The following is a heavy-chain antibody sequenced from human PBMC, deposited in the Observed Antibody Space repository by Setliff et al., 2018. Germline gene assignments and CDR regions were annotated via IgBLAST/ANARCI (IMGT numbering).Heavy chain of an antibody. CDR1: GGSFSGYY. J-gene: IGHJ4*02. V-gene: IGHV4-34*01. D-gene: IGHD6-19*01. CDR3: RGSTSGWDYDY. Sequence: SETLSLTCAVYGGSFSGYYWSGIRQPPGKGLEWIGEINHSGSTNYNPSLKSRVTISVYTSKNQFSLKLSSVTAADTAVYYCRGSTSGWDYDYWGQGTLVTVSS. CDR2: INHSGST.